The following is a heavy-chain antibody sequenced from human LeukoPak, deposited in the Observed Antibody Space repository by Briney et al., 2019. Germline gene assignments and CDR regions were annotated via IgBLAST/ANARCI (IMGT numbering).Heavy chain of an antibody. CDR1: GGSISSANFY. CDR3: ARLLLSAGWFDP. Sequence: SETLSLTCTVSGGSISSANFYWGWIRQPPGKGLDWIGSIYYSGSTYYNSSLKSRATISVDTSKNQFSLKLSSVTAADTAVYYCARLLLSAGWFDPWGQGTLVTVPS. CDR2: IYYSGST. V-gene: IGHV4-39*01. J-gene: IGHJ5*02. D-gene: IGHD2/OR15-2a*01.